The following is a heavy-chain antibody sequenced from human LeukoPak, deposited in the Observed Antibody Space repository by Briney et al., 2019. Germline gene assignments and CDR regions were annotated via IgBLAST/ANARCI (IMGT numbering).Heavy chain of an antibody. D-gene: IGHD6-19*01. CDR3: ASHTSVWSTFNY. CDR2: ISSGGNTI. V-gene: IGHV3-48*03. Sequence: GGSLRLSCAASGFTFSNYDMNWVRQVPGKGLEWLSYISSGGNTIYYADSVKGRLTISRDNAKKSLYLQMNSLRAEDTAVYFCASHTSVWSTFNYWGQGTLVTVSS. J-gene: IGHJ4*02. CDR1: GFTFSNYD.